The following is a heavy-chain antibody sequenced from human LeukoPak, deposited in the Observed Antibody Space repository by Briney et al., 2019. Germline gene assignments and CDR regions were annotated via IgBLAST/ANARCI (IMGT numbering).Heavy chain of an antibody. CDR3: ARRDYDILTGYYSRDY. CDR2: IYYSGST. V-gene: IGHV4-59*08. CDR1: GGSISSYY. D-gene: IGHD3-9*01. J-gene: IGHJ4*02. Sequence: SETLSLTRTVSGGSISSYYWSWIRQPPGKGLEWIGYIYYSGSTNYNPSLKSRVTISVDTSKNQFSLKLSSVTAADTAVYYCARRDYDILTGYYSRDYWGQGTLVTVSS.